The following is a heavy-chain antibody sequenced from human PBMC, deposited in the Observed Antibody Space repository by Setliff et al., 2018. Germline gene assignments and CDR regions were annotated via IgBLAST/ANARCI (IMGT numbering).Heavy chain of an antibody. CDR3: ARGSRGFDY. CDR1: GYTFANFG. Sequence: GASVKVSCKASGYTFANFGVNWVRQAPGQGLEWMGRVFTATDDTKYSKNFQDRVAITRDTSASTAYMELSSLTSEDTAVYFCARGSRGFDYWGQGALVTVSS. CDR2: VFTATDDT. J-gene: IGHJ4*02. V-gene: IGHV1-3*04.